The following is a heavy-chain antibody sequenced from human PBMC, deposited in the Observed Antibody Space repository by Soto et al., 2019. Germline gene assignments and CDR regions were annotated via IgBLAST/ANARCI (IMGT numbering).Heavy chain of an antibody. CDR2: TRSNGEHT. Sequence: GGSVRLSXAGSAFMFSSFAMTWVRQAPGKGLEWVSTTRSNGEHTYYADSVKGRFTVSRDNSKNTLFLEMSSLRAEDSAIYYCAKDSKSVSVTAARVYGMDVWGQGTTVTVSS. J-gene: IGHJ6*02. CDR1: AFMFSSFA. CDR3: AKDSKSVSVTAARVYGMDV. V-gene: IGHV3-23*01. D-gene: IGHD2-2*01.